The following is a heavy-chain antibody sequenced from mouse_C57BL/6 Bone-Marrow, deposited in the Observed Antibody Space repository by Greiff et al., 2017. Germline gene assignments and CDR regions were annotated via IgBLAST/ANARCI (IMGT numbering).Heavy chain of an antibody. D-gene: IGHD2-4*01. CDR3: ARDYDYAMDY. Sequence: QVQLQQPGAELVKPGASVKLSCKASGYTFTSYWMQWVKQRPGQGLEWIGEIAPSDSYTNYNQKFKGKATLTVDTSSSTAYMQLSSLTSEDSAVYYCARDYDYAMDYWGQGTSVTVSS. V-gene: IGHV1-50*01. CDR1: GYTFTSYW. CDR2: IAPSDSYT. J-gene: IGHJ4*01.